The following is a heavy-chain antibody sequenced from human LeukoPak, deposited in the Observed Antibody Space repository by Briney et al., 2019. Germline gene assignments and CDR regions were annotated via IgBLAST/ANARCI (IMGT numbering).Heavy chain of an antibody. CDR3: ARGGIGRAAAGLGDFDY. CDR1: GYTFTSYG. Sequence: ASVTVSCKASGYTFTSYGISWVRQAPGQGLEWMGWISAYNGNTNYAQKLQGRVTMTPDTSTSTAYMELRSLRSDDTAVYYCARGGIGRAAAGLGDFDYWGQGTLVTVSS. J-gene: IGHJ4*02. CDR2: ISAYNGNT. V-gene: IGHV1-18*01. D-gene: IGHD6-13*01.